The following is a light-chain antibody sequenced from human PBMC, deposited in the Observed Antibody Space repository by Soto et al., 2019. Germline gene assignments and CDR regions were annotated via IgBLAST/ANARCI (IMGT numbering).Light chain of an antibody. CDR2: AAS. V-gene: IGKV3-20*01. Sequence: VVTQSPGTLSLSPGERATLSCRASQSLTNNYLAWYQQKPGQAPRLLIYAASSRATGIPDRFSGSGSETDFTLTISRLEPEDFAVYYCQQYGSSLPVTFGGGTRWIS. CDR1: QSLTNNY. CDR3: QQYGSSLPVT. J-gene: IGKJ4*01.